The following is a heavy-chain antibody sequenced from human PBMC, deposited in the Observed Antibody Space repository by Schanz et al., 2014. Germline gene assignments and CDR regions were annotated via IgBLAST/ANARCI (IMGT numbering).Heavy chain of an antibody. CDR1: GYTFTGYY. CDR3: ARDRDIAAAGTDQYYFDY. CDR2: INPNSGGT. J-gene: IGHJ4*02. V-gene: IGHV1-2*02. Sequence: QVQLLQSGAEVKKPGASVKVSCKASGYTFTGYYMHWVRQAPGQGLEWMGRINPNSGGTNYAQNFQGRVTMTRDTSTSRVYMELSSLRSEDTAVYYCARDRDIAAAGTDQYYFDYWGQGTLVTVSS. D-gene: IGHD6-13*01.